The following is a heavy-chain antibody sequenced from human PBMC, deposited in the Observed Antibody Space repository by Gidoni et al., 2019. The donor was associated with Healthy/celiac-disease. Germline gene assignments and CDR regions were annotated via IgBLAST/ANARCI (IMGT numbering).Heavy chain of an antibody. CDR1: GYSISSGYY. D-gene: IGHD6-13*01. CDR3: AREAGYSSSWYVAVDY. V-gene: IGHV4-38-2*02. Sequence: QVQLQESGPGLVKPSETLSLTCAVSGYSISSGYYWGWIRQPPGKGLEWIGSIYHSGSTYYNPSLKSRVTISVDTSKNQFSLKLSSVTAADTAVYYCAREAGYSSSWYVAVDYWGQGTLVTVSS. J-gene: IGHJ4*02. CDR2: IYHSGST.